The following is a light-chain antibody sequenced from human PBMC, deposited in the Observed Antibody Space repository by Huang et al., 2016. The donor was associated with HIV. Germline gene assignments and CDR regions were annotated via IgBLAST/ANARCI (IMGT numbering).Light chain of an antibody. CDR2: AAS. CDR3: QQSYSPRT. Sequence: DIQMTQSPSSLSASVGDRVTITCRARQSISNYLNWYQQKPGTAPKLLIYAASSLQSGVPSRFSGSGSGTDFTLTISSLQPEDSAAYYCQQSYSPRTFGPGTKVDIK. V-gene: IGKV1-39*01. J-gene: IGKJ3*01. CDR1: QSISNY.